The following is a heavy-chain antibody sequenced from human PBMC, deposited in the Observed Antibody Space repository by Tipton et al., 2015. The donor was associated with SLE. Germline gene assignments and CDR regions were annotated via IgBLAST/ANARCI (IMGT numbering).Heavy chain of an antibody. Sequence: LRLSCAASGFTFSSYAMSWVRQAPGKGLEWIGEINHSGSTNYNPSLKSRVTISVDTSKNQFSLKLNSVTAADTAVYYCARDLQYYDSSGMEAFDIWGQGTMVTVSS. J-gene: IGHJ3*02. CDR1: GFTFSSYA. V-gene: IGHV4-34*01. CDR3: ARDLQYYDSSGMEAFDI. D-gene: IGHD3-22*01. CDR2: INHSGST.